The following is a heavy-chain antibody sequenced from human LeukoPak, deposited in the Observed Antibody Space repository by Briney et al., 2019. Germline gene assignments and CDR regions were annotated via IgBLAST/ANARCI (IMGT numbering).Heavy chain of an antibody. V-gene: IGHV1-8*03. J-gene: IGHJ3*02. CDR3: ARDYYDSSGYYYEEAFDI. CDR2: MNPNSWNT. CDR1: GYTFTSYD. D-gene: IGHD3-22*01. Sequence: ASVKLSCKASGYTFTSYDINWVRQATAQRLEWMGWMNPNSWNTVYAQKFQRRLTITRKTSISTAYMELRSLRSEDTAVYYCARDYYDSSGYYYEEAFDIWGQGTMVTVSS.